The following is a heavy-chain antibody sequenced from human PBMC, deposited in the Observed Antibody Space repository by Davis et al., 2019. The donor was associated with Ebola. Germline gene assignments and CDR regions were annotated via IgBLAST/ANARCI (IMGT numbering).Heavy chain of an antibody. V-gene: IGHV3-11*01. J-gene: IGHJ4*02. CDR1: GFTFSDQY. D-gene: IGHD6-6*01. Sequence: GESLKISCAASGFTFSDQYMSWIRQAPGKGLEWLSYIYSGGRTTYYAASVKGRFTISRDNARNSLYLQMNSLRVEDTAVYYCASEYSSSFDYWGQGTLVTVSS. CDR2: IYSGGRTT. CDR3: ASEYSSSFDY.